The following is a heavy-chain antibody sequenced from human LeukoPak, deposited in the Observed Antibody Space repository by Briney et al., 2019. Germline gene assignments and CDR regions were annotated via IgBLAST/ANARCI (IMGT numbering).Heavy chain of an antibody. Sequence: ASVKVSCKASGGTFSSYAISWVRQAPRQGLEWMGGIIPIFDTANYAQKFQGRVTITADESTNTAYMELSSLRSEDTAVFYCATANRRRDGYNSGFWDYWGQGTLVTVSS. J-gene: IGHJ4*02. CDR3: ATANRRRDGYNSGFWDY. CDR2: IIPIFDTA. CDR1: GGTFSSYA. D-gene: IGHD5-24*01. V-gene: IGHV1-69*13.